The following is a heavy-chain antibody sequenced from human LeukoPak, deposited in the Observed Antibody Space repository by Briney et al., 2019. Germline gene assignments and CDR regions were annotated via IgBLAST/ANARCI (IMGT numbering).Heavy chain of an antibody. J-gene: IGHJ4*02. CDR3: VTYSSSWPVFDH. D-gene: IGHD6-13*01. Sequence: PGGSLRLSCSASGFTFSSYAMHWVRQAPGKGLEYVSVISSNGGSTNYADSVKGRFTISRDNSKNTLYLQMGSLRAEDTAVYYCVTYSSSWPVFDHWGQGTLVTVSS. CDR2: ISSNGGST. V-gene: IGHV3-64D*09. CDR1: GFTFSSYA.